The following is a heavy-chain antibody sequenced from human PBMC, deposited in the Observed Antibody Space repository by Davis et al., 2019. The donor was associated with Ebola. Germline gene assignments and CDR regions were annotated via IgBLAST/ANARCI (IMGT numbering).Heavy chain of an antibody. CDR1: GYSFTSYW. CDR2: IYPGDSDT. CDR3: ARREPSNYYGSGSMGWFDP. D-gene: IGHD3-10*01. J-gene: IGHJ5*02. Sequence: GESLKISCKGSGYSFTSYWIGWVRQMPGKGLEWMGIIYPGDSDTRYSPSFQGQVTISADKSISTAYLQWSSLKASDTAMYYCARREPSNYYGSGSMGWFDPWGQGTLVTVSS. V-gene: IGHV5-51*01.